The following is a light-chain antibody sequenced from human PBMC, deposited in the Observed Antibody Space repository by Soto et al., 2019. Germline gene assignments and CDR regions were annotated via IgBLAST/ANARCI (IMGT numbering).Light chain of an antibody. CDR1: QSVRSNY. CDR3: QQYGSSPPT. J-gene: IGKJ1*01. CDR2: GAS. V-gene: IGKV3-20*01. Sequence: EIVLTQSPGTLSLSPGERATLSCRASQSVRSNYLAWYQQKPSQAPRLVIYGASNRAAGIPDRFSGSGSGTDFTLTISRLEPEDFGVYSCQQYGSSPPTFGQGTKVDIK.